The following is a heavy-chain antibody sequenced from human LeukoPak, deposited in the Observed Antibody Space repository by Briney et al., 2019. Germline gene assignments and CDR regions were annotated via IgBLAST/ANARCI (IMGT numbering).Heavy chain of an antibody. Sequence: GGSLRLSCAASGFTFSDYYMSWIRQAPGKGLEWVSYISSSGSTICYADSVGGRFTISRDNAKNSLYLQMNSLRAEDTAVYYCARVSRRDSSGYYLYYFDYWGQGTLVTVSS. CDR1: GFTFSDYY. CDR3: ARVSRRDSSGYYLYYFDY. V-gene: IGHV3-11*01. D-gene: IGHD3-22*01. CDR2: ISSSGSTI. J-gene: IGHJ4*02.